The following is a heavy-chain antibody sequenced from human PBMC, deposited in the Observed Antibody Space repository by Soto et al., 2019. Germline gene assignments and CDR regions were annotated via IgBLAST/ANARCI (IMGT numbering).Heavy chain of an antibody. J-gene: IGHJ5*02. D-gene: IGHD6-25*01. V-gene: IGHV4-31*03. CDR3: AREAAGILNWFDP. CDR1: GGSISSGGYY. Sequence: QVQLQESGPGLVKPTQTLSLTCTVSGGSISSGGYYWSWIRQHPGKGLEWIGYIYHSGSTYYNPSLKSRGTISVETSKTQFSLKLSSVTAADTAVYYCAREAAGILNWFDPWGQGTLVTVSS. CDR2: IYHSGST.